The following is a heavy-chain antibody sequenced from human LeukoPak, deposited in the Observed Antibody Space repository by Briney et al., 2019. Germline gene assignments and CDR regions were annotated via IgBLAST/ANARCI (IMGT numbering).Heavy chain of an antibody. J-gene: IGHJ4*02. CDR3: ATHIHLWRHLDY. D-gene: IGHD5-18*01. CDR1: GFTFSSYW. Sequence: GGSLRLSCAASGFTFSSYWMSWVRQAPGKGLEWVANIKQDGSEKYYVDSVKGRFTISRDNAKNSLYLQMYSLRAEDTAVYYCATHIHLWRHLDYWGQGTLVTVSS. V-gene: IGHV3-7*03. CDR2: IKQDGSEK.